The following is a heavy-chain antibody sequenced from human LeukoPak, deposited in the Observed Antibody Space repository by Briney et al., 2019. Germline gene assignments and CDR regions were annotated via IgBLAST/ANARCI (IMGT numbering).Heavy chain of an antibody. Sequence: PSETLSLTCTVSGGSISSYYWSWIRQPPGKGLEWIGYIYYSGSTSYNPSLKSRVTISVDTSKNQFSLKLSSVTAADTAVYYCAREAEYSSGWYPWGQGTLVTVSS. CDR2: IYYSGST. J-gene: IGHJ5*02. D-gene: IGHD6-19*01. CDR3: AREAEYSSGWYP. V-gene: IGHV4-59*01. CDR1: GGSISSYY.